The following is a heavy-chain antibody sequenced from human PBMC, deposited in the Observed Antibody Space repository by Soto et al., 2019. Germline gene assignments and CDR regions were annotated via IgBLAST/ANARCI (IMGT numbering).Heavy chain of an antibody. CDR1: GGSISSYY. CDR3: AKNWNWGALVH. D-gene: IGHD7-27*01. V-gene: IGHV4-59*08. J-gene: IGHJ4*02. Sequence: PSETLSLTCTVSGGSISSYYWSWIRQSPGKGLEWIGYIYYSGSTNYNPSLKSRVTISVDTPKNQFSLKLSSVTAADTSVYYCAKNWNWGALVHWGQGTLVTVSS. CDR2: IYYSGST.